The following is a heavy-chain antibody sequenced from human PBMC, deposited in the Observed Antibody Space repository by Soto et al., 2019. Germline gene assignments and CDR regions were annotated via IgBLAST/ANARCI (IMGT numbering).Heavy chain of an antibody. CDR3: ARAGPTVRPKPFIKPDYYYGMDV. V-gene: IGHV3-48*02. Sequence: EVQLVESGGGLVQPGGSLRLSCAASGFTFSSYSMNWVRQAPGKGLEWVSYISSSSSTIYYADSVKGRFTISRDNAKNSLYLQMNSLRDEDTAVYYCARAGPTVRPKPFIKPDYYYGMDVWGQGTTVTVSS. CDR1: GFTFSSYS. J-gene: IGHJ6*02. D-gene: IGHD4-17*01. CDR2: ISSSSSTI.